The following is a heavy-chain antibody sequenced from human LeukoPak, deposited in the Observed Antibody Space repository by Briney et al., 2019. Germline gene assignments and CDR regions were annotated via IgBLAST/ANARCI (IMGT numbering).Heavy chain of an antibody. V-gene: IGHV1-2*02. CDR1: GYTFTGYY. J-gene: IGHJ6*02. Sequence: ASVKVSCKASGYTFTGYYMHWVRQAPGQGLEWMGWINPNSGGTNYAQKLQGRVTMTTDTSTSTAYMELRSLRSDDTAVYYCARDVGIGYSSGWYGGEFDYGMDVWGQGTTVTVSS. CDR2: INPNSGGT. CDR3: ARDVGIGYSSGWYGGEFDYGMDV. D-gene: IGHD6-19*01.